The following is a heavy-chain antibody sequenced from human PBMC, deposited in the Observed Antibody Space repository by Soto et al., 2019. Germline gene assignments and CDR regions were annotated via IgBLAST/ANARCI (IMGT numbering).Heavy chain of an antibody. J-gene: IGHJ4*02. V-gene: IGHV4-59*01. CDR3: AREMGYNYETRGHFDS. CDR2: ISDSGRT. Sequence: QVQLQESGPGLVKPSETLSLTRSVSGDSIGNYFWSWIRQPPGKGLQWIGYISDSGRTNYSPSLKSRVTMSVDTSKNRFSLKLTFVTAADTAVYYCAREMGYNYETRGHFDSWGQGTLVTVSS. D-gene: IGHD5-18*01. CDR1: GDSIGNYF.